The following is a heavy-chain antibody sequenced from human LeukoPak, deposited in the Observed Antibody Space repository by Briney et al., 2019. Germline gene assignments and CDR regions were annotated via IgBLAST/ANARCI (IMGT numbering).Heavy chain of an antibody. V-gene: IGHV3-21*01. CDR3: ARDDVAWNDVHWFDP. CDR1: GFTFSYYT. Sequence: GGSLRLSCAASGFTFSYYTMSWVRQAPGKGLEWVSSISSTGSSIYYGDSVKGRFTISRDNAKNSLYLQMSSLRVEDTAVYYCARDDVAWNDVHWFDPWGQGTLVTVSS. D-gene: IGHD1-1*01. J-gene: IGHJ5*02. CDR2: ISSTGSSI.